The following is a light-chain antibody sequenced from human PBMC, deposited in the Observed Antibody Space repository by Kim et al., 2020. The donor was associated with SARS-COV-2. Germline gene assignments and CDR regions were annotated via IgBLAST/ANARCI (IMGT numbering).Light chain of an antibody. CDR3: QQTHSIPYT. J-gene: IGKJ2*01. CDR1: QNINTY. CDR2: DGS. V-gene: IGKV1-39*01. Sequence: SASVGDRVTITCRAGQNINTYLNWYHQQPGKAPKLLIYDGSSLQNGVPPRFSGTGSGTDFTLTISSLQPEDFATYYCQQTHSIPYTFGQGTKLEI.